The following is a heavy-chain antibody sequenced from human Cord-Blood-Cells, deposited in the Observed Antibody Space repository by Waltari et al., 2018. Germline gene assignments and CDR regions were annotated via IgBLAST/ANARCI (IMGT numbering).Heavy chain of an antibody. D-gene: IGHD2-15*01. CDR1: GGTFSSYA. CDR2: IIPIFGTA. CDR3: ARRCSGGSCYSDYYYGMDV. V-gene: IGHV1-69*01. J-gene: IGHJ6*02. Sequence: QVQLVQSGAEVKKPGSSVKVSCKASGGTFSSYAISWVRQAPGQGLEWMGGIIPIFGTANYAQKFQGRVTITADESTSTAYMELSSLRSEDTAVYYCARRCSGGSCYSDYYYGMDVWGQGTTVTVSS.